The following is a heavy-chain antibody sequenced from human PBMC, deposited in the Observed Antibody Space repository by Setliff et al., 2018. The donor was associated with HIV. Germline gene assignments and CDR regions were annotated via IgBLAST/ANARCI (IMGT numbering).Heavy chain of an antibody. CDR3: ARPRRVRSRAWYWFDI. CDR2: IYHSGST. V-gene: IGHV4-38-2*01. D-gene: IGHD6-19*01. CDR1: GYSISIGYY. Sequence: PSETLSLTCAVSGYSISIGYYWGWIRQPPGKGLEWIGNIYHSGSTYYNPSLQSRVTISVDSSKNQFSLNLFSVTAADTAVYYCARPRRVRSRAWYWFDIWGQGTLVTVSS. J-gene: IGHJ5*02.